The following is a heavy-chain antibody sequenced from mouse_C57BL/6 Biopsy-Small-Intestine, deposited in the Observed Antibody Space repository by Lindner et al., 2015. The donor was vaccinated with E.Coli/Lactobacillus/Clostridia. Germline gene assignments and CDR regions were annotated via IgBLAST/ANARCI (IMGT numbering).Heavy chain of an antibody. J-gene: IGHJ2*01. CDR2: ILPGSGFI. CDR3: ARRFGGYFDH. V-gene: IGHV1-9*01. Sequence: LQESGAELMKAGASVKLSCKATGYTFTGYWIEWIKQRPGHGLEWIGEILPGSGFINYNEKFRGKATFTADTSSNTAYMQLSSLTTEDSAIYYCARRFGGYFDHWGQGTTLTVSS. CDR1: GYTFTGYW.